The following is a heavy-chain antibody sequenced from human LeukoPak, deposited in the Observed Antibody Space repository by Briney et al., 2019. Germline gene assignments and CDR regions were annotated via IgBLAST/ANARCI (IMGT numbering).Heavy chain of an antibody. CDR2: IYYSGST. CDR1: GGSISSYY. D-gene: IGHD3-3*01. J-gene: IGHJ4*02. V-gene: IGHV4-59*01. Sequence: SETLSLTCTVSGGSISSYYWSWIRQPPGKGLEWIGYIYYSGSTNYNPSLKSRVTMSVDTSKNQFSLKLSSVTAADTAVYYCARSFWSPVGLGNFDSWGQGTLVTVSS. CDR3: ARSFWSPVGLGNFDS.